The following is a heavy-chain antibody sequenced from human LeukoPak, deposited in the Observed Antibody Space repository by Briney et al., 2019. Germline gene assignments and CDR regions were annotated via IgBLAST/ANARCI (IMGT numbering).Heavy chain of an antibody. J-gene: IGHJ4*02. CDR1: GFTFSSYW. D-gene: IGHD5-12*01. V-gene: IGHV3-74*03. Sequence: GGSLRLSCAASGFTFSSYWMHWVRQAPGKGLVWVSRINSDGSSITYADSVKGRFTISRDNAKNTLYLQMNSLRVEDTAVYYCAREGRVSGYDFDCWGQGALVTVSS. CDR2: INSDGSSI. CDR3: AREGRVSGYDFDC.